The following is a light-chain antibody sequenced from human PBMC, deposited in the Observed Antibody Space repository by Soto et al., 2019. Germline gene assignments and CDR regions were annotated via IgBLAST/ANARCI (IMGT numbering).Light chain of an antibody. V-gene: IGLV2-14*01. CDR2: EVS. CDR3: SSYISSSTLDV. J-gene: IGLJ1*01. Sequence: QSALTQPASVSGSPGQSITISCAGTSSDVGRYDFVSWYQQYPGKAPKLIIYEVSSRPSGVPNRFSGSKSDNTASLTISGLQAEDEADYYCSSYISSSTLDVFGPGTKLTVL. CDR1: SSDVGRYDF.